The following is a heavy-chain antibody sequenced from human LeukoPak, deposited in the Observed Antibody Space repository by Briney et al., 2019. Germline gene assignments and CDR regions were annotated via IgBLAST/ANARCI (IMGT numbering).Heavy chain of an antibody. J-gene: IGHJ4*02. CDR1: GGSISSYY. CDR2: IYYSGST. Sequence: SETLSLTCTVSGGSISSYYWSWIRQPPGKGLEWSGYIYYSGSTNYNPSLKSRVTISVDTSKNQFSLKLSSVTAADTAMYYCARHPNSYGYFDYWGQGTLVTVSS. V-gene: IGHV4-59*08. D-gene: IGHD3-16*01. CDR3: ARHPNSYGYFDY.